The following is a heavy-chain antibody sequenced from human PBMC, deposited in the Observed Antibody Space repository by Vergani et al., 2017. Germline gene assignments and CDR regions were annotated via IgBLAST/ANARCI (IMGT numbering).Heavy chain of an antibody. D-gene: IGHD6-6*01. Sequence: QVQLQESGPGLVKPSETLSLTCTVSGCSISSYYWSWIRQPPGKGLEWIGYIYYSGSTNYNPSLKSRVTILVNTSNNQFSLKLSSVTAADTAVYYCAGVTGGGGQLSRRVAYYFDYWGQGTLVTVSS. V-gene: IGHV4-59*01. J-gene: IGHJ4*02. CDR2: IYYSGST. CDR3: AGVTGGGGQLSRRVAYYFDY. CDR1: GCSISSYY.